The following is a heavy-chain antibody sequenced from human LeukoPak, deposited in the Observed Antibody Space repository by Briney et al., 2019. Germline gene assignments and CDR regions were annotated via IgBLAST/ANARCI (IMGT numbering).Heavy chain of an antibody. J-gene: IGHJ4*02. CDR3: ARRGAYYGSGSYYPFDC. CDR1: GGSISSGGYS. Sequence: PSETLSLTCAVSGGSISSGGYSWSWIRQPPGKGLEWIGYIYHSGSTYYNPSLKSRVTISVDRSKNQFSLKLSSVTAADTAVYYCARRGAYYGSGSYYPFDCWGQGTLVTVSS. CDR2: IYHSGST. V-gene: IGHV4-30-2*01. D-gene: IGHD3-10*01.